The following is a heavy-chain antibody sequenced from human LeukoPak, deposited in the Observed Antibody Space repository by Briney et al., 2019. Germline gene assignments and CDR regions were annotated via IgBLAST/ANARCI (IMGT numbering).Heavy chain of an antibody. CDR2: INTDGSST. CDR1: GFTFSTYW. CDR3: ARDPKNNYFDY. Sequence: PGVSLRLSCAASGFTFSTYWMHWVRPAPGNGLVWVSRINTDGSSTTYADSVKGRFTLSRDNARNTLFLQMNSLRAEDTAVYYCARDPKNNYFDYWGQGTLVTVSS. V-gene: IGHV3-74*01. J-gene: IGHJ4*02.